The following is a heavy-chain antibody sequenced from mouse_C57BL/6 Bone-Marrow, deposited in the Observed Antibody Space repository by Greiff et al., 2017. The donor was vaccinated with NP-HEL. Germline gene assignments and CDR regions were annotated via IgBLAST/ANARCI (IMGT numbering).Heavy chain of an antibody. CDR1: GFTFSDYG. CDR3: ARGFAY. J-gene: IGHJ3*01. V-gene: IGHV5-17*01. CDR2: ISSGSSTI. Sequence: EVKLMESGGGLVKPGGSLKLSCAASGFTFSDYGMHWVRQAPEKVLEWVAYISSGSSTIYYADTVKGRFTISRDNAKNTLFLQMTSLRSEDTAMYYCARGFAYWGQGTLVTVSA.